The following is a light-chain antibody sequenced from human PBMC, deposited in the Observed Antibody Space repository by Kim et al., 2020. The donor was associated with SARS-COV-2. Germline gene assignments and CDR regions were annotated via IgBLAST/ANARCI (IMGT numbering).Light chain of an antibody. CDR1: SSDVGGYNY. J-gene: IGLJ1*01. V-gene: IGLV2-14*03. Sequence: QSALTQPASVSGSPGQSITISCTGTSSDVGGYNYVSWYQQHPGKAPKLMIYDVSNRPPGVSNRFSGPKSGNTASLTISGLQAEDEADYYCSSYTSSSTRVFGTGTKVTVL. CDR2: DVS. CDR3: SSYTSSSTRV.